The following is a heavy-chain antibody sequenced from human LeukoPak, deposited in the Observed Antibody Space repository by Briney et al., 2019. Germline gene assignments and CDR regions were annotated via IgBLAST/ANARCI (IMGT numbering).Heavy chain of an antibody. CDR2: ISPTGSTT. V-gene: IGHV3-74*01. CDR1: GFSFSGHW. CDR3: ARGPNSNWSGLDS. Sequence: GGSLRLSCTASGFSFSGHWMHWARQLPGKGLVWVSRISPTGSTTSYADSVKGRFTVSRDNAKNTLYLQVNNLRAEDTAVYYCARGPNSNWSGLDSWGQGTLLTVSS. D-gene: IGHD6-6*01. J-gene: IGHJ4*02.